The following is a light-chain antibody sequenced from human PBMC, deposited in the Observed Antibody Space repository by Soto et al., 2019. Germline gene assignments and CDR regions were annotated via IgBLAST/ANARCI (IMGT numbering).Light chain of an antibody. CDR1: QNIGVY. Sequence: DIQMTQSPSSLSASVGDRVTITCRASQNIGVYLNWYQKKPGKAPKLLIHAASSLHSGVPSTFSGSGSGTDVALTISSLQPEDFATYYCHQTAANPWTFAQGTKVEIK. V-gene: IGKV1-39*01. J-gene: IGKJ1*01. CDR3: HQTAANPWT. CDR2: AAS.